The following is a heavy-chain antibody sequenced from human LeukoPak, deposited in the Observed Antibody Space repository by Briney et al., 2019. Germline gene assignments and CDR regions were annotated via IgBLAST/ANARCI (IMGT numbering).Heavy chain of an antibody. J-gene: IGHJ1*01. CDR1: GGAFSGYY. CDR2: INHSGST. Sequence: PSKTLSLTCAVYGGAFSGYYWSWIRQPPGKGLEWIGEINHSGSTNYNPSLKSRVTISVDTSNNPFSLKLSSVTAADTAVYYCARGRMIVGVRTGYFQHWGQGTLVTVSS. V-gene: IGHV4-34*01. CDR3: ARGRMIVGVRTGYFQH. D-gene: IGHD3-22*01.